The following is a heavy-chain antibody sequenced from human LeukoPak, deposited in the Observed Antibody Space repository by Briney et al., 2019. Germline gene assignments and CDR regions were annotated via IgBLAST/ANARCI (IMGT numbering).Heavy chain of an antibody. V-gene: IGHV4-34*01. D-gene: IGHD3-22*01. J-gene: IGHJ4*02. CDR2: INHSGST. CDR3: ARGAAYYYDSSGYYADY. Sequence: SETLSLTCAVYGGSFSGYYWSWIRQPPGTGLEWIGEINHSGSTNYNPSLKSRVTISVDTSKNQFSLKLSSVTAADTAVYYCARGAAYYYDSSGYYADYWGQGTLVTVSS. CDR1: GGSFSGYY.